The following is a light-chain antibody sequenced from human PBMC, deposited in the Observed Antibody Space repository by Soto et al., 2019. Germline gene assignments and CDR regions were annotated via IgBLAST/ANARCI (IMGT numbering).Light chain of an antibody. CDR3: LQVKSFPVT. CDR1: QDINNL. CDR2: DAS. J-gene: IGKJ4*01. Sequence: DIQVTQSPSSVSATVGDRVAITCRASQDINNLLVWYQQRPGKAPKLLLHDASILESGVPSRFSGSGSGTEFTLTISSLQPEDFATYFCLQVKSFPVTFGGGTRVEIK. V-gene: IGKV1-12*01.